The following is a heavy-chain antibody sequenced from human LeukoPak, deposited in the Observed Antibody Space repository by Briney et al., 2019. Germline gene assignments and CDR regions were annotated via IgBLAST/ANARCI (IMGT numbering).Heavy chain of an antibody. V-gene: IGHV3-21*01. CDR3: AREGAYSGHDY. J-gene: IGHJ4*02. Sequence: GGSLRLSCAASGFTFSSYSMNWARQAPGKGLEWVSFISSSSSYIYYADSVKGRFTISRDNAKNSLYLQMNSLRAEDSAVYYCAREGAYSGHDYWGQGTLVTVSS. CDR2: ISSSSSYI. D-gene: IGHD1-26*01. CDR1: GFTFSSYS.